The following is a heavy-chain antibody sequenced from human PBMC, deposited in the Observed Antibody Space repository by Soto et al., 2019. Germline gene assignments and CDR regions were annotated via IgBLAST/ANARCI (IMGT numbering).Heavy chain of an antibody. CDR2: MNPNSGHT. CDR3: ARGSMWFGGYDIEV. J-gene: IGHJ6*02. V-gene: IGHV1-8*01. D-gene: IGHD3-10*01. CDR1: GYAFTTYD. Sequence: QVQLVQSGAEVKKPGASVKVSCKASGYAFTTYDINWVRQATGQGPEWMGWMNPNSGHTVYAQKFQGRVTVTRDTSRSGAYMEMSRLRSEDTAVYYCARGSMWFGGYDIEVWGQGTTVTVSS.